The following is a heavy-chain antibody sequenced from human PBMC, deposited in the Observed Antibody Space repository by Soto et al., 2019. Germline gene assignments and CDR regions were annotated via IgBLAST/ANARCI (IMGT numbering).Heavy chain of an antibody. J-gene: IGHJ6*02. CDR2: IYPGDSDT. CDR1: GYSFSSYW. D-gene: IGHD6-13*01. V-gene: IGHV5-51*01. Sequence: GESLKISCKGSGYSFSSYWSNLVLQMPGKGLEWMGIIYPGDSDTRYSPSFQGQVTISADKSISTAYLQWRSLKASDTAMYYCARHHGSPGSYFGMDVWGQGTTVTVSS. CDR3: ARHHGSPGSYFGMDV.